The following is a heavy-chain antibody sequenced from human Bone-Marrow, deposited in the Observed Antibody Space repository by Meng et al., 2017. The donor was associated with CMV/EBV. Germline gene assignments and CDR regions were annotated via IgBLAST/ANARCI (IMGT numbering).Heavy chain of an antibody. Sequence: GSLRLSCTVSGGSISSSSYYWGWIRQPPGKGLEWIGSIYYSGSTYYNPSLKSRVTISVDTSKNQFSLKLSSVTAADTAVYYCARARAAFDIWGQGTMVTVSS. CDR1: GGSISSSSYY. CDR2: IYYSGST. CDR3: ARARAAFDI. J-gene: IGHJ3*02. V-gene: IGHV4-39*07.